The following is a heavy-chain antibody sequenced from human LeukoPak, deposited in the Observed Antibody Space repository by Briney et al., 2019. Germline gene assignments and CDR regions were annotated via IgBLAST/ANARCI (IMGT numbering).Heavy chain of an antibody. D-gene: IGHD3-22*01. CDR2: INPNSGGI. Sequence: ASVKVSCKASGYTFTGYFMHWVRQAPGQGLEWMGWINPNSGGINYAKKFQGRVTMTRDTSISTAYMEVSRLRADDTAVYYCARDERYDSSGYPFDYWGQGALVTVSS. J-gene: IGHJ4*02. CDR3: ARDERYDSSGYPFDY. V-gene: IGHV1-2*02. CDR1: GYTFTGYF.